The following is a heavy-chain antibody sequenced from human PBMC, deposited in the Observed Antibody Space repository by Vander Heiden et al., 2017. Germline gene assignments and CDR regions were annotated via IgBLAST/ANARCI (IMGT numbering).Heavy chain of an antibody. Sequence: QVQLVQSGAEVKKPGSSVKVSCKASGGTFSSYAISWVRQAPGQGLERMGGIIPIFGTANYAQKFQGRVTITADESTSTAYMELSSLRSEDTAVYYCARVVGERDNVLMVYAGYYYGMDVWGQGTTVTVSS. D-gene: IGHD2-8*01. CDR2: IIPIFGTA. CDR1: GGTFSSYA. J-gene: IGHJ6*02. V-gene: IGHV1-69*01. CDR3: ARVVGERDNVLMVYAGYYYGMDV.